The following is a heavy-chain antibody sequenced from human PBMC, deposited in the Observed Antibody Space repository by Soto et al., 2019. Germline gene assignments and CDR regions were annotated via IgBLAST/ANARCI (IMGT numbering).Heavy chain of an antibody. CDR1: GFTFSSYA. CDR2: ISYDGSNK. CDR3: AREKQLVRAFDI. V-gene: IGHV3-30-3*01. J-gene: IGHJ3*02. D-gene: IGHD6-13*01. Sequence: QVQLVESGGGVVQPGRSLRLSCAASGFTFSSYAMHWVRQAPGKGLEWVAVISYDGSNKYYADSVKGRFTISRDNSKNTLYLQMNSLRAEDTAVYYCAREKQLVRAFDIWGQGTMVTVSS.